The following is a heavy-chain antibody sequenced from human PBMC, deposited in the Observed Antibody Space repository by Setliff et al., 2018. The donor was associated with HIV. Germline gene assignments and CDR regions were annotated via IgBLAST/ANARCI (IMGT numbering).Heavy chain of an antibody. D-gene: IGHD1-26*01. CDR3: AKTLERKWEAFDG. J-gene: IGHJ4*02. CDR1: GFTFRTFA. V-gene: IGHV3-30*01. CDR2: ISYDGSRI. Sequence: GGSLRLSCVASGFTFRTFAMNWVRQAPGKGLEWVSVISYDGSRIHYADSVKGRFTISRDNSKNTLYLQVNSLRPEDTAVYYCAKTLERKWEAFDGWGQGALVTVS.